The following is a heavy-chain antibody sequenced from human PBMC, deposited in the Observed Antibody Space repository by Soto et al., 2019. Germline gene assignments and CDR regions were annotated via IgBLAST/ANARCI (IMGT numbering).Heavy chain of an antibody. Sequence: PGGSLRLSCAASGFTFSSYGMHWVRQVPGKGLEWVAVISYDGSNKYYADSVKGRFTISRDNSKNTLYLQMNSLRAEDTAVYYCASHSSGPDYWGQGTLVTVSS. J-gene: IGHJ4*02. CDR3: ASHSSGPDY. CDR2: ISYDGSNK. V-gene: IGHV3-30*03. D-gene: IGHD3-22*01. CDR1: GFTFSSYG.